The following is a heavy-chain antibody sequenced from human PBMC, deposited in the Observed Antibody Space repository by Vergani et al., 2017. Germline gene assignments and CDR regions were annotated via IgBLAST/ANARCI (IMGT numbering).Heavy chain of an antibody. Sequence: QVQLQQWGAGLLKPSETLSLTCAVYGGSFSGYYWSWIRQPPGKGLEWIGEINHSGRTNYNPSLKSRVTISVDTSKNQFSLKLSSVTAADTAVYYCARGRGYSYGGGWFDPWGQGTLVTVSS. J-gene: IGHJ5*02. CDR1: GGSFSGYY. CDR2: INHSGRT. CDR3: ARGRGYSYGGGWFDP. D-gene: IGHD5-18*01. V-gene: IGHV4-34*01.